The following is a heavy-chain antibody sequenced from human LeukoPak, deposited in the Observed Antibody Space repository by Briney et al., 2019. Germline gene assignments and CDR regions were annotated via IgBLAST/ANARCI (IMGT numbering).Heavy chain of an antibody. Sequence: AGTLSLTCSVSGGSIGTFYRNWIRQPAGKGLEWIGRIWSSGTTNYNPFLKSRVTMSLDTSKNQVSLNLISVTAADTALYYCARSEYVTFDYWGRGTVVIVSS. D-gene: IGHD3-16*01. V-gene: IGHV4-4*07. CDR1: GGSIGTFY. J-gene: IGHJ4*02. CDR2: IWSSGTT. CDR3: ARSEYVTFDY.